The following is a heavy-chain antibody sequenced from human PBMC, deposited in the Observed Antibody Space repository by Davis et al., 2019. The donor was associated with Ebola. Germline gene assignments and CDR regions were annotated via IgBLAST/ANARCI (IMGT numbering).Heavy chain of an antibody. CDR2: IYYSGIT. CDR3: MRWSLYSGHDCDL. CDR1: GGSISSSSYY. Sequence: MPGGSLRLSCTVSGGSISSSSYYWGWIRQPPGKGLEWIGSIYYSGITYYNPSLKSRVTISVDTSKNQFSLQLNSVTPEDTAVYYCMRWSLYSGHDCDLWGQGTLVTVS. D-gene: IGHD1-26*01. J-gene: IGHJ5*02. V-gene: IGHV4-39*01.